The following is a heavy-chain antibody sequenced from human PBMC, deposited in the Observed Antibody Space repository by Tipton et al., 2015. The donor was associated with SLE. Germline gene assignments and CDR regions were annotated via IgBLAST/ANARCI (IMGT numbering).Heavy chain of an antibody. Sequence: TLSLTCTVSGGSLSSYYWSWIRQAPGKGLEWIGYIFYSGSTHYNPSLKSRVTISVDTSNNQFSLKLNSVTAADTAVYYCARGGVGGYDYFDFWGQGTLVTVSS. J-gene: IGHJ4*02. CDR2: IFYSGST. CDR1: GGSLSSYY. D-gene: IGHD5-12*01. V-gene: IGHV4-59*12. CDR3: ARGGVGGYDYFDF.